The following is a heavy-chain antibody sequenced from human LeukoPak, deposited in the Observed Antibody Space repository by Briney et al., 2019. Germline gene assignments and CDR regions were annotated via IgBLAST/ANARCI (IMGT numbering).Heavy chain of an antibody. CDR1: GFTFSSYG. V-gene: IGHV3-33*01. J-gene: IGHJ4*02. D-gene: IGHD2-15*01. Sequence: GRSLRLSCAASGFTFSSYGMHWVRQAPGKGLEWVAVIWYDGSNKYYADSVKGRFTISRDNSKNTLYLQMNSLRAEDTAVYYCARDLGGDCSGDSCYLFDYWGQGTLVTVSS. CDR2: IWYDGSNK. CDR3: ARDLGGDCSGDSCYLFDY.